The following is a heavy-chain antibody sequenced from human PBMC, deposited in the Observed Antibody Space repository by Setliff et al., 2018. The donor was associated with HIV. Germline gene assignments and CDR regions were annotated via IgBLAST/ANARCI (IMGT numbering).Heavy chain of an antibody. V-gene: IGHV1-2*02. J-gene: IGHJ4*02. CDR2: INGNSGGT. D-gene: IGHD3-10*01. Sequence: ASVKVSCKASGYTFTGYYVHWVRQAPGQGPEWMGWINGNSGGTNYAQKFQGRVTVTRDTSTNTVYMELTRLRSDDTAVYPCARGGDDYGPGTWTFDYWGQGTLVTVSS. CDR1: GYTFTGYY. CDR3: ARGGDDYGPGTWTFDY.